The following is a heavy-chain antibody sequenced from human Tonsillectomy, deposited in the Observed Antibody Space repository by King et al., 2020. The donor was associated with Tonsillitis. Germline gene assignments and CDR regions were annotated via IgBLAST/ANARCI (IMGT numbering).Heavy chain of an antibody. J-gene: IGHJ6*03. Sequence: VQLVESGGGLVQPGGSLRLSCAASGFTFTTYAMSWVRQAPGKGLEWVSGISGSGGRTYSADSVKGRFTISRDNSKNTVFLQMNSLRAEDTAVYYCHFVVVSAAIPDPHYDYMDVWGKGTRVTVSS. CDR1: GFTFTTYA. CDR3: HFVVVSAAIPDPHYDYMDV. D-gene: IGHD2-2*01. V-gene: IGHV3-23*04. CDR2: ISGSGGRT.